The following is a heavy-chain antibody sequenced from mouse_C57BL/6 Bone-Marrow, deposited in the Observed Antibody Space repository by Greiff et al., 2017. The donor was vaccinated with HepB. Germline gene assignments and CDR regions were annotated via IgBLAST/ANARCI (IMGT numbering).Heavy chain of an antibody. CDR2: IDPSDSYT. J-gene: IGHJ3*01. V-gene: IGHV1-59*01. Sequence: VQLQQPGAELVRPGTSVKLSCKASGYTFTSYWIHWVKQRPGQGLEWIGVIDPSDSYTNYNQKFKGKATLTVDTSSSTAYMQLSSLTSEDSAVYYCARKTDYGWFAYWGQGTLVTVSA. CDR1: GYTFTSYW. D-gene: IGHD2-4*01. CDR3: ARKTDYGWFAY.